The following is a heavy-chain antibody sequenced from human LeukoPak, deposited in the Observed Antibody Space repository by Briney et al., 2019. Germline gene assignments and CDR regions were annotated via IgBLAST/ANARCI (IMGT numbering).Heavy chain of an antibody. CDR1: GFTFSTHA. J-gene: IGHJ4*02. Sequence: GGSLRLSCAASGFTFSTHAMSWVRQAPGKGLEWVSTIAGSGGSTYYADSVKGRFTISRDNSNNTLYLQMNGLRAEDTGVYYCAKRNVGATVFDYWGQGTLVTVSS. D-gene: IGHD1-26*01. V-gene: IGHV3-23*01. CDR3: AKRNVGATVFDY. CDR2: IAGSGGST.